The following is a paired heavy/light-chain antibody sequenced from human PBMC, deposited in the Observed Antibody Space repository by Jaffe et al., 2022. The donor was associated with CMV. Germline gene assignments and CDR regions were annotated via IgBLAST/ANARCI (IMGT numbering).Light chain of an antibody. V-gene: IGKV3-20*01. CDR1: QSVSSSY. CDR3: QQYGSSPLT. Sequence: EIVLTQSPGTLSLSPGERATLSCRASQSVSSSYLAWYQQKPGQAPRLLIYGASTRAIGIPDRFSGSGSGTDFTLTISRLEPEDFAVYYCQQYGSSPLTFGGGTKVEIK. CDR2: GAS. J-gene: IGKJ4*01.
Heavy chain of an antibody. CDR3: ARDGWAYCGGDCLPTY. V-gene: IGHV1-18*01. D-gene: IGHD2-21*02. CDR1: GYTFTNYG. J-gene: IGHJ4*02. Sequence: QVQMVQSGAEVKKPGASVKVSCKASGYTFTNYGISWVRQAPGQGLEWMGWISAYNGNTNYAQKLQGRVTMTTDTSTSTAYMELRSLRSDDTAVYYCARDGWAYCGGDCLPTYWGQGTLVTVSS. CDR2: ISAYNGNT.